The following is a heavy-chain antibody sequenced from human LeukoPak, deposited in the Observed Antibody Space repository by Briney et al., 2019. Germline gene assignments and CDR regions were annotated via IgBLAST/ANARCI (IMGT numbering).Heavy chain of an antibody. CDR2: VYYDGTS. J-gene: IGHJ4*02. CDR3: VRHISTNTGYFDS. CDR1: GGSINSHSYY. V-gene: IGHV4-39*01. D-gene: IGHD5-24*01. Sequence: SETLSLTCTVSGGSINSHSYYWGWIRQPPGKGLEWIGSVYYDGTSYSNPSLKTRVGVFVDASRDQFSLDLDFVTAADTALYYCVRHISTNTGYFDSCGQGTLVSVSS.